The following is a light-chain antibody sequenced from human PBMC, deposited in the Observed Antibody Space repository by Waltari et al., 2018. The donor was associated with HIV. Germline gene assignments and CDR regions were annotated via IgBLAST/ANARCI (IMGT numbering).Light chain of an antibody. CDR1: SSDVAGYNS. J-gene: IGLJ2*01. CDR2: EVN. V-gene: IGLV2-8*01. Sequence: QSALTQPPSASGSPGQSVTISCTGTSSDVAGYNSVSWYQQLPGKAPKLMIFEVNKRPSGVPDRFSGSQSGNTASLTVSGLQPEDEADYYCSSHAGSNLFVVFGGGTKLTVL. CDR3: SSHAGSNLFVV.